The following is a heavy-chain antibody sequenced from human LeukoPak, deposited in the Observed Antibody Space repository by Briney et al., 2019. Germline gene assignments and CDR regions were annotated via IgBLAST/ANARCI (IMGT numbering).Heavy chain of an antibody. D-gene: IGHD2-8*01. Sequence: GGSLRLSCAASGFTFSSYEMNWVRQAPGKGLEWVAFIRYDGSNKYYADSVKGRFTISRDNSKNTLYLQMNSPRAEDTAVYYCAKDNGLDDYWGQGTLITVSS. CDR1: GFTFSSYE. J-gene: IGHJ4*02. V-gene: IGHV3-30*02. CDR2: IRYDGSNK. CDR3: AKDNGLDDY.